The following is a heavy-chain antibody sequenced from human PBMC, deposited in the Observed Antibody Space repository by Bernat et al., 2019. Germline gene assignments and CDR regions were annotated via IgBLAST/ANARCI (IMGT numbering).Heavy chain of an antibody. D-gene: IGHD5-12*01. Sequence: EVQLVESGGGLVQPGGSLRLSCAASGFTFSSYIMNWVRQAPGKGLEWVSYISSSSSTIYYADSVKGRFTISRDNAKNSLYLQMNSLRAEDTAVYYGARDRVDIVATTQYYYGMDVWGQGTTVTVSS. CDR2: ISSSSSTI. CDR3: ARDRVDIVATTQYYYGMDV. J-gene: IGHJ6*02. V-gene: IGHV3-48*01. CDR1: GFTFSSYI.